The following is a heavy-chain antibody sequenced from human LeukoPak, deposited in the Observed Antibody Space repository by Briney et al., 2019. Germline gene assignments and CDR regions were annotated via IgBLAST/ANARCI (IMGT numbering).Heavy chain of an antibody. J-gene: IGHJ4*02. CDR1: GGTFSSYA. CDR2: IIPILGIA. D-gene: IGHD6-13*01. CDR3: ARVRGIAPVFDY. V-gene: IGHV1-69*04. Sequence: ASMKVSCKASGGTFSSYAISWVRQAPGQGLEWMGRIIPILGIANYAQKFQGRVTITADKSTSTAYMELSSLRSEDTAVYYCARVRGIAPVFDYWGQGTLVTVSS.